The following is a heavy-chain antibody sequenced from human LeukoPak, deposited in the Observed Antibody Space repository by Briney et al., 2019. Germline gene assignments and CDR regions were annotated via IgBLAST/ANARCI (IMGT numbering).Heavy chain of an antibody. V-gene: IGHV4-59*01. CDR1: GGSISSYY. CDR2: IYYSGST. J-gene: IGHJ4*02. D-gene: IGHD3-22*01. CDR3: ARDLVDSSGYFYYFDY. Sequence: SETLSLTCTVSGGSISSYYWSWIRQPPGKGLEWIGYIYYSGSTNYNPSLKSRVTISVDTSKNQFSLKLSSVTAAETAVYYCARDLVDSSGYFYYFDYWGQGTLVTVSS.